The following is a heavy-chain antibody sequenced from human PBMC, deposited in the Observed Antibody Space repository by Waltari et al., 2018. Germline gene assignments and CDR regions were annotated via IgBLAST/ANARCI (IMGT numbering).Heavy chain of an antibody. V-gene: IGHV1-69*04. CDR3: ARVQGGVFGVVTQRFDP. CDR1: GDTFTNFA. J-gene: IGHJ5*02. CDR2: IIPILTST. D-gene: IGHD3-3*01. Sequence: QVQLVQSGTEVKKPGSSVKVSCKASGDTFTNFAINWVRQAPGQGLEWLGRIIPILTSTNNAQNFQGRLTITADKLTNTSYMELSSLRFEDTAVYYCARVQGGVFGVVTQRFDPWGQGTLVTVSS.